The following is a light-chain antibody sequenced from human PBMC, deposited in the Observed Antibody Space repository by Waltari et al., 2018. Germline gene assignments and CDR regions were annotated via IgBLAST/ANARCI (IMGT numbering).Light chain of an antibody. V-gene: IGLV2-14*03. CDR2: DVS. CDR1: SSDVGNYNS. Sequence: QSALTQPASVSGSPGQSITISCTGTSSDVGNYNSVSWYQDHPGQGPKLIIYDVSDRPSGVSARFSGSKSGNTASLSISGLQAEDEADYYCSSQSSDNIVLFGGGTRVTVL. CDR3: SSQSSDNIVL. J-gene: IGLJ3*02.